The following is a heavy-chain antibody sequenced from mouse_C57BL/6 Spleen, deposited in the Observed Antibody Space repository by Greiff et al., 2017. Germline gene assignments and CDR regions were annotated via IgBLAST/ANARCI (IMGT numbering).Heavy chain of an antibody. CDR2: ISSGSSTI. Sequence: EVKLMESGGGLVKPGGSLKLSCAASGFTFSDYGMHWVRQAPAKGLEWVAYISSGSSTIYYADTVKGRFTISRDNAKNTLFLQMTSLRSEDTAMYYCAREGSNYDFDYWGQGTTLTVSS. CDR1: GFTFSDYG. J-gene: IGHJ2*01. V-gene: IGHV5-17*01. CDR3: AREGSNYDFDY. D-gene: IGHD2-5*01.